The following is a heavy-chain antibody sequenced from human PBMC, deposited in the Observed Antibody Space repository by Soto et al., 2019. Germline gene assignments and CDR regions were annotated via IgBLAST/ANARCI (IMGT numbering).Heavy chain of an antibody. J-gene: IGHJ6*02. D-gene: IGHD3-22*01. CDR2: IIPIFGTA. Sequence: VKVSCKASGGTFSSYAISWVRQAPGQGLEWMGGIIPIFGTANYAQKFQGRVTITADESTSTAYMELSSLRSEDTAVYYCARVYYYDKGTKAGDYYYGMDVWGQGTTVTVSS. CDR1: GGTFSSYA. V-gene: IGHV1-69*13. CDR3: ARVYYYDKGTKAGDYYYGMDV.